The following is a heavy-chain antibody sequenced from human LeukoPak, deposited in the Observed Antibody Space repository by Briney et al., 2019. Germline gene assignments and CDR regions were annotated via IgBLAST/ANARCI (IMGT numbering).Heavy chain of an antibody. CDR1: GFTFSGSD. V-gene: IGHV3-73*01. Sequence: GGSLRLSCAASGFTFSGSDIHWVRQAPGKGLEWVGRITTKRSNYATAYTASVKGRFTISRHDSENTAYLQMNSLKTEDTALYYCTTYRSGHYWGQGTLVTVSS. CDR2: ITTKRSNYAT. J-gene: IGHJ4*02. CDR3: TTYRSGHY. D-gene: IGHD6-19*01.